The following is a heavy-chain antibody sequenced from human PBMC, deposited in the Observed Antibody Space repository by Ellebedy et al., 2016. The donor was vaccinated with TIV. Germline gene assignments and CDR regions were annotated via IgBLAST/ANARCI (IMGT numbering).Heavy chain of an antibody. V-gene: IGHV1-69*13. J-gene: IGHJ4*02. Sequence: SVKVSXKASGGTFSSYAISWVRQAPGQGLEWMGGIIPIFGTANYAQKFQGRVTITADESTSTAYMELSSLRSDDTAVYYCARADTAMVSDYWGQGTLVTVSS. D-gene: IGHD5-18*01. CDR2: IIPIFGTA. CDR3: ARADTAMVSDY. CDR1: GGTFSSYA.